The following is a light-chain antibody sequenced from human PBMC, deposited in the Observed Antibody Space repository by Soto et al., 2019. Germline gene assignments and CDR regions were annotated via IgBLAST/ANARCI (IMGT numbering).Light chain of an antibody. CDR1: PNIRND. V-gene: IGKV1-6*01. Sequence: AIQLTQSPSSLSASVGDRVIITCRASPNIRNDLGWYQQKPGKAPKVLSYAATSLQSGAPSRFSGSGSGTDFTLAISILQPEDSATYYCLQDYYYSRTFGQGPKVESK. CDR3: LQDYYYSRT. J-gene: IGKJ1*01. CDR2: AAT.